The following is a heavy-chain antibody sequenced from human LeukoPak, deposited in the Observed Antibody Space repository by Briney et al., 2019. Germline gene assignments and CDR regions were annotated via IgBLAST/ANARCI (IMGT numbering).Heavy chain of an antibody. CDR3: ARKGLGGELGGFDS. V-gene: IGHV3-21*04. CDR2: ISSSSSYI. CDR1: GFTFSSYS. Sequence: GGSLRLSCAASGFTFSSYSMNWVRQAPGKGLEWVSSISSSSSYIYCADFVKGRFTISRDNAKNSLYLQMNSLRVEDTALYHCARKGLGGELGGFDSWGQGTLVTVSS. D-gene: IGHD1-7*01. J-gene: IGHJ4*02.